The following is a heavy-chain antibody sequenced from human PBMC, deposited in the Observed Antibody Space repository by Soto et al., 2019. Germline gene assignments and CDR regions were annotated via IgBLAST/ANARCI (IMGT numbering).Heavy chain of an antibody. V-gene: IGHV3-30*18. Sequence: GGSLRLSCAASGFTFSSYGMHWVRQAPGKGLEWVAVISYDGSNKYYADSVKGRFTISRDNSKNTLYLQMNSLRAEDTAVYYCAKYGGSGWYLGYYFDYWGQGTLVTVSS. J-gene: IGHJ4*02. D-gene: IGHD6-19*01. CDR1: GFTFSSYG. CDR2: ISYDGSNK. CDR3: AKYGGSGWYLGYYFDY.